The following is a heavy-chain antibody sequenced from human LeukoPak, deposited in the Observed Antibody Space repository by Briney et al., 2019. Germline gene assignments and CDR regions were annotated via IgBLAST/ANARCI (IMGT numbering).Heavy chain of an antibody. D-gene: IGHD1-26*01. CDR2: ISSNGGST. J-gene: IGHJ4*02. CDR3: ARAFQPRSIVGATDY. CDR1: GFTFSSYA. V-gene: IGHV3-64*01. Sequence: GGSLRLSCAASGFTFSSYAMHWVRQAAGKGLEYVSAISSNGGSTYYANSVKGRFTISRDNSKNTLYLQMGRLRAEDMAVYYCARAFQPRSIVGATDYWGQGTLVTVSS.